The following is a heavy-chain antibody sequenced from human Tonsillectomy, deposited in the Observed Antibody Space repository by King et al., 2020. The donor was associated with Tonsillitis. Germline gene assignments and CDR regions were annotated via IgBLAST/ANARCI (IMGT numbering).Heavy chain of an antibody. J-gene: IGHJ3*01. CDR1: GFIFTSYG. D-gene: IGHD1-26*01. V-gene: IGHV3-30*02. Sequence: VQLVESGGGVVQPGGSLRLSCAASGFIFTSYGMHWLRQAPGKGLEWVAFIRNDGSHNCNAESVKGRFTISRDNSKNTLYLQMNSLRVEDTAMYYCASEIAGTTKGAFDLWGQGTMVTVSS. CDR3: ASEIAGTTKGAFDL. CDR2: IRNDGSHN.